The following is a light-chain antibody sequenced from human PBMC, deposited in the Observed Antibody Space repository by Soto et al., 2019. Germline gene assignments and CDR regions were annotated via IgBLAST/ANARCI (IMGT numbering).Light chain of an antibody. J-gene: IGKJ5*01. CDR1: QSVLYSSNNKNY. CDR2: WAS. CDR3: QQYYSTPIT. Sequence: DIVMTQSPDSLAVSLGERATINCKSSQSVLYSSNNKNYLAWYQQKPGQPPKLLIYWASTRESGVPDRFSGSWSGTDFTLTISSLQAGDVAVYYCQQYYSTPITFGQGTRLEIK. V-gene: IGKV4-1*01.